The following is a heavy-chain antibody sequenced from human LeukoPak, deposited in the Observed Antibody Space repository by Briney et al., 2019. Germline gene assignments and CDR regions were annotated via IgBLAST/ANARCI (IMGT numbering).Heavy chain of an antibody. D-gene: IGHD3-22*01. CDR2: IYYSGST. V-gene: IGHV4-39*01. CDR1: GGSISSSSYY. J-gene: IGHJ4*02. Sequence: PSETLSLTCTVSGGSISSSSYYWGWIRQPPGKGLEWIGSIYYSGSTYYNPSLKSRVTISVDTSKNQFSLKLSSVTAADTAVYYCARFTYYDSSGYTYYFDSWGQGTLVTVSS. CDR3: ARFTYYDSSGYTYYFDS.